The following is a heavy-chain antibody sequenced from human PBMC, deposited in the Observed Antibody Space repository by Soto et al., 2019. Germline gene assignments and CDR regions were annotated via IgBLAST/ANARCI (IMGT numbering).Heavy chain of an antibody. CDR2: IYPGDSDT. J-gene: IGHJ6*02. D-gene: IGHD6-13*01. CDR1: GYSFTSYW. CDR3: ARLIAAAGYYYYGMDV. V-gene: IGHV5-51*01. Sequence: PGESLKISCKGSGYSFTSYWIGWVRQMPGKGLEWMGIIYPGDSDTRYSPSFQGQVTISADKSISTAYLQWSSLKASDTAMYYRARLIAAAGYYYYGMDVWGQGTTVTVSS.